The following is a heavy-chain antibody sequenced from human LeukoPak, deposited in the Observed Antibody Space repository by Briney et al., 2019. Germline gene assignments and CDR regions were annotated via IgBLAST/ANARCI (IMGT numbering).Heavy chain of an antibody. D-gene: IGHD4-11*01. J-gene: IGHJ5*02. CDR3: ARSKGRVSWFDP. CDR1: GASISSGNDY. Sequence: PSETLSLTCTVSGASISSGNDYWTWIRQPAGKGLEWIGRIYTSGTTNYNPSLKSRVTVSGDTSKNEFSLKLRSVTAADTAVYYCARSKGRVSWFDPWGQGTLVTVSS. CDR2: IYTSGTT. V-gene: IGHV4-61*02.